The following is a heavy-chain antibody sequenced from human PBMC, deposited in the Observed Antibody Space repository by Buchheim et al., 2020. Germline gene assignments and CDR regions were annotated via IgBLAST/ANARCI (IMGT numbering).Heavy chain of an antibody. CDR3: AREDNPTEYISYWYSPFDY. V-gene: IGHV3-30-3*01. CDR2: LSYDGSTE. CDR1: GFTFSNYS. D-gene: IGHD6-19*01. Sequence: QVQLVESGGGVVQPGRSLRLSCAASGFTFSNYSMHWVRQAPGKGLEWVAVLSYDGSTEYYADSVKGRFTISRDTSKKKLYLRMNSLRSEDTAVYYCAREDNPTEYISYWYSPFDYWGQGTL. J-gene: IGHJ4*02.